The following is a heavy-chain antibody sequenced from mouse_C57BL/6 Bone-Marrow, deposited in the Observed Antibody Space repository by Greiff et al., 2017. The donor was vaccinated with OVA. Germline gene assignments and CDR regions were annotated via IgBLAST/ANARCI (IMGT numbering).Heavy chain of an antibody. V-gene: IGHV5-4*01. D-gene: IGHD1-1*01. CDR1: GFTFSSYA. Sequence: EVQLVESGGGLVKPGGSLKLSCAASGFTFSSYAMSWVRQTPEKRLEWVATISDGGSYTYYPDNVKGRFTISRDNSTNNLYLQMSHLKSEDTAMYYGARGHYGSTRFAYWGQGTLVTVSA. CDR3: ARGHYGSTRFAY. CDR2: ISDGGSYT. J-gene: IGHJ3*01.